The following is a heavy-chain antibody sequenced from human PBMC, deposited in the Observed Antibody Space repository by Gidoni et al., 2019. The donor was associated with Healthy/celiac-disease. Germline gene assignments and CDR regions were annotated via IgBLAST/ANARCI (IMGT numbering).Heavy chain of an antibody. Sequence: QLQLQESGPGLLTPSETLSLTCPVPGGSIRSSSYYWGWIRQPPGKGLEWIGSIYYSGSTYYNPSLKSRGTISVDTSKNQFSLKLSSVTAADTAVYDCARLSLDPRYNWFDPWGQGTLVTVSS. CDR2: IYYSGST. CDR1: GGSIRSSSYY. V-gene: IGHV4-39*01. CDR3: ARLSLDPRYNWFDP. D-gene: IGHD3-9*01. J-gene: IGHJ5*02.